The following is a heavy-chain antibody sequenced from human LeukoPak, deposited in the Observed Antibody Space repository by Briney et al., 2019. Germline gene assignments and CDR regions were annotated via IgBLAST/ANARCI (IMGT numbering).Heavy chain of an antibody. Sequence: PGGSLRLSCAACGFTFHNYAMHWVRQAPGKGLEWVSLSSGDGITSYFADSVKGRFTISRDNSKNSLHLQMNSLTTENTAFYYCARDHVYGGADYWGQGTLVTVSS. CDR3: ARDHVYGGADY. CDR2: SSGDGITS. D-gene: IGHD5/OR15-5a*01. CDR1: GFTFHNYA. J-gene: IGHJ4*02. V-gene: IGHV3-43*02.